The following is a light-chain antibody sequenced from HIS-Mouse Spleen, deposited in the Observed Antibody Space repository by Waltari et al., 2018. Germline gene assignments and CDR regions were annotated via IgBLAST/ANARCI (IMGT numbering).Light chain of an antibody. V-gene: IGLV2-23*01. CDR1: SSDVGSYNL. J-gene: IGLJ3*02. CDR2: EGS. Sequence: QSALTQPASVSGSPGQSITISCTGTSSDVGSYNLVSWYQQHPGKAPKLMLYEGSKRPSGVSKRCAGSKSGNTASLTISGLQAEDEADYYCCSYAGSSTEFGGGTKLTVL. CDR3: CSYAGSSTE.